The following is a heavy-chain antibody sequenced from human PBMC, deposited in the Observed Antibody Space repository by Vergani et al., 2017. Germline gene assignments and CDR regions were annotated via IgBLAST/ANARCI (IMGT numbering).Heavy chain of an antibody. CDR2: IRWNSGSI. CDR3: ATDMGRGPPLAADY. CDR1: GFTFDDYA. V-gene: IGHV3-9*01. D-gene: IGHD2-15*01. J-gene: IGHJ4*02. Sequence: SGFTFDDYAMHWVRQAPGKGLEWVSGIRWNSGSIGYADSVKGRFTISRDNAKNSLYLQMNSLRAEDTAFYYCATDMGRGPPLAADYWGQGTLVTVSS.